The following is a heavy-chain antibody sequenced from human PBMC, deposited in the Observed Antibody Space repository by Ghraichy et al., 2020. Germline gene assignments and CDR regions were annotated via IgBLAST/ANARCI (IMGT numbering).Heavy chain of an antibody. Sequence: ASVKVSCKASGYTFTGYYMHWVRQAPGQGLEWMGWINPNSGGTNYAQKFQGWVPMTRDTSISTAYMELSRLRSDDTAVYYCARSLHGDLYYFDYWGQGTLVTVSS. J-gene: IGHJ4*02. D-gene: IGHD4-17*01. V-gene: IGHV1-2*04. CDR3: ARSLHGDLYYFDY. CDR2: INPNSGGT. CDR1: GYTFTGYY.